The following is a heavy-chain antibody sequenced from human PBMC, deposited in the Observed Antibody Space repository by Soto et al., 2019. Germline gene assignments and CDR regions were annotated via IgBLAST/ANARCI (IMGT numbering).Heavy chain of an antibody. CDR3: ARVPRGVVVVPAAFDY. CDR2: INPNSGGT. CDR1: GYTCTGYY. V-gene: IGHV1-2*02. J-gene: IGHJ4*02. D-gene: IGHD2-2*01. Sequence: ASVKVSCKASGYTCTGYYMHWVRQAPGQGLEWMGWINPNSGGTNYAQKFQGRVTMTRDTSISTAYMELSRLRSDDTAVYYCARVPRGVVVVPAAFDYWGQGTLVTVSS.